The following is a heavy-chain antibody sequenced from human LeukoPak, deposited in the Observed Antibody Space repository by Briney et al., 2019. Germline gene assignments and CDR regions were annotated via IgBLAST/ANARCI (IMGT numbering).Heavy chain of an antibody. CDR2: IYYSGST. Sequence: PSETLSLTCTVSGGSISSSSYYWGWIRQPPGKGLEWIGSIYYSGSTYYNPSLKSRVTISVDTSKNQFSLKLSSVTAADTAVYYCATNSRGSDYWGQGTLVTVSS. J-gene: IGHJ4*02. D-gene: IGHD3-10*01. CDR3: ATNSRGSDY. V-gene: IGHV4-39*07. CDR1: GGSISSSSYY.